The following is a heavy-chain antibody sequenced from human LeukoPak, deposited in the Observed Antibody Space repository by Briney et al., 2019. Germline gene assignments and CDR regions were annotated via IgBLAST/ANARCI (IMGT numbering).Heavy chain of an antibody. J-gene: IGHJ4*02. Sequence: PGGSLRLSCAASGFTFCSYWMHSVRQAPGKGLVWVSRVNSDGSSTTYADSVKGRFTISRDNAKNTLYLQMNSLRAEDTAVYYCARGSTQYSSGWYGLDYWGQGTLVTVSS. CDR2: VNSDGSST. V-gene: IGHV3-74*01. CDR1: GFTFCSYW. D-gene: IGHD6-19*01. CDR3: ARGSTQYSSGWYGLDY.